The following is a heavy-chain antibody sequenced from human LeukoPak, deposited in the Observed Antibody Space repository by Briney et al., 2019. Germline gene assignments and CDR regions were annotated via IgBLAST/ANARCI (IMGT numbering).Heavy chain of an antibody. J-gene: IGHJ2*01. CDR1: GGSFSGYY. D-gene: IGHD1-26*01. Sequence: SETLSLTCAVYGGSFSGYYWSWIRQPPGKGLEWIGEINHSGSTNYNPSLKSRVTISVDTSKNQFSLKLSSVTAADTAVYYCVGGSWEWYFNLWGRGTLVTVSS. CDR2: INHSGST. V-gene: IGHV4-34*01. CDR3: VGGSWEWYFNL.